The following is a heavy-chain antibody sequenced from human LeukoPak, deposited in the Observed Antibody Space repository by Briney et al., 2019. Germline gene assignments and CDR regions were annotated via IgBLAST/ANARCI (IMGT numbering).Heavy chain of an antibody. D-gene: IGHD3-22*01. CDR3: AKGLYIYDSSGYPFDY. V-gene: IGHV3-30*04. J-gene: IGHJ4*02. CDR1: GFTFSSYA. CDR2: ISYDGSNK. Sequence: PGRSLRLSCAASGFTFSSYAMHWVRQAPGKGLEWVAVISYDGSNKYYADSVKGRFTISRDNSKNTLYLQMNSLRAEDTAVYYCAKGLYIYDSSGYPFDYWGQGTLVTVSS.